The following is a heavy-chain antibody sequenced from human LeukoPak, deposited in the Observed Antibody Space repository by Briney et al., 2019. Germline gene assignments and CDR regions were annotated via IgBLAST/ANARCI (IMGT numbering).Heavy chain of an antibody. Sequence: SETLSLTCTVSGGSISSSSDYWGWIRQAPGKGLEWIGSIYYSGSTYYNPSLKSRVTISVDTSKNQFSLKLSSVTAADTAVFYCTSGYSYDLFDYWGQGTLVTVSS. CDR2: IYYSGST. J-gene: IGHJ4*02. V-gene: IGHV4-39*01. CDR3: TSGYSYDLFDY. D-gene: IGHD5-18*01. CDR1: GGSISSSSDY.